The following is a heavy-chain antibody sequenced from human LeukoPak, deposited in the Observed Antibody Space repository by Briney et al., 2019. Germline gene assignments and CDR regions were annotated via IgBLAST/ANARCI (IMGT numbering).Heavy chain of an antibody. V-gene: IGHV5-51*01. CDR1: GYRLTSYW. Sequence: GESLKISCKGSGYRLTSYWIGWVRQMPGKGLEWMGNIYLGDSDTRYGPAFQGQVTISADKSISTAYLQWSSLKASDTAMYYCARWVDYGVKFEDWGQGTLVTVSS. D-gene: IGHD4-17*01. CDR3: ARWVDYGVKFED. J-gene: IGHJ4*02. CDR2: IYLGDSDT.